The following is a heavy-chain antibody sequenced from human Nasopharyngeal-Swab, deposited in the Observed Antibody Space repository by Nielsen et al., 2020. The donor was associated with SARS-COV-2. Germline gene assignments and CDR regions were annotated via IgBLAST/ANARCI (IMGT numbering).Heavy chain of an antibody. V-gene: IGHV1-3*01. CDR1: GYTFTSYA. Sequence: ASVKVSCKASGYTFTSYAMHWVRQAPGQRLEWMGWINAGNGNTKYSQKFQGRVTMTEDTSTDTAYMELSSLRSEDTAVYYCASLRDPRYYGSGRHQDPWGQGTLVTVSS. J-gene: IGHJ5*02. D-gene: IGHD3-10*01. CDR2: INAGNGNT. CDR3: ASLRDPRYYGSGRHQDP.